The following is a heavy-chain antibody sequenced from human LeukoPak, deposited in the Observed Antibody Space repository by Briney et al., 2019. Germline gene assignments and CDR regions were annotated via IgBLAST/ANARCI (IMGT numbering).Heavy chain of an antibody. V-gene: IGHV3-48*03. Sequence: GGSLRLSCAASGFTFSSYEMNWVRQAPGKGLEWVSYISRSGSTRTYADSVKGRFTISRDNAQNSLYLEMNSLRAEDTAVYYCARGAVEYSSSDFDYWGQGTLVTVSS. CDR3: ARGAVEYSSSDFDY. CDR1: GFTFSSYE. D-gene: IGHD6-6*01. CDR2: ISRSGSTR. J-gene: IGHJ4*02.